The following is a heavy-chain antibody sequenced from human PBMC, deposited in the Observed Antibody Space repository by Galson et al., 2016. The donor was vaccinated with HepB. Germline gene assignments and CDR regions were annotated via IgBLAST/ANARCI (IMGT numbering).Heavy chain of an antibody. J-gene: IGHJ4*02. CDR2: LSASGGVT. CDR3: AKGRTGTTGPVEY. D-gene: IGHD1-1*01. CDR1: GFTFNTYA. V-gene: IGHV3-23*01. Sequence: SLRLSCAASGFTFNTYAMSWVRQAPGKGLEWVSTLSASGGVTYYSDSVKGRFTISRDNSKNTLYLQMNSLRDEDTAVYYCAKGRTGTTGPVEYWGQGTLVTVSS.